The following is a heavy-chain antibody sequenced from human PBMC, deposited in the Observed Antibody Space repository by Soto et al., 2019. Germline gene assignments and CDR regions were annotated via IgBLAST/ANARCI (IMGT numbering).Heavy chain of an antibody. J-gene: IGHJ5*02. CDR3: AREAVGYYDILTGYYNWFDT. V-gene: IGHV3-30-3*01. CDR1: GFTFSSYA. D-gene: IGHD3-9*01. CDR2: ISYDGSNK. Sequence: PGGSLRLSCAASGFTFSSYAMHWVRQAPGKGLEWVAVISYDGSNKYYADSVKGRFTISRDNSKNTLYLQMNSLRAEDTAVYYCAREAVGYYDILTGYYNWFDTWGQGTLVTVSS.